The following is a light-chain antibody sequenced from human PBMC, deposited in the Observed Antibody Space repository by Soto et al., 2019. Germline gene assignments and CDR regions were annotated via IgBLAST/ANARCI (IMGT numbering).Light chain of an antibody. V-gene: IGKV3-15*01. Sequence: EIAMTQSPSTLSVSPGERATLSCRWSRSVSSNLAWYQQKPRQAARLLIYGASTRATGMPARCSGSGSGTEFTLTISSLQSEDFAVYYCQQYNNWPPITFGQGTRLEI. J-gene: IGKJ5*01. CDR3: QQYNNWPPIT. CDR1: RSVSSN. CDR2: GAS.